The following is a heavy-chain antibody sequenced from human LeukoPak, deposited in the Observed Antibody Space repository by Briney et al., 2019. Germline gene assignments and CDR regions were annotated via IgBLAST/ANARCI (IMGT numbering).Heavy chain of an antibody. J-gene: IGHJ3*02. CDR2: INPNSGGT. Sequence: GASVKVSCKASGYTFTGYYMHWVRQAPGQGLEWMGWINPNSGGTNYAQKFQGRVTMTRDTSISTAYMELSRLRSDDTAVYYCARDYYDSSYAFDIWGQGTMVTVSS. CDR1: GYTFTGYY. CDR3: ARDYYDSSYAFDI. V-gene: IGHV1-2*02. D-gene: IGHD3-22*01.